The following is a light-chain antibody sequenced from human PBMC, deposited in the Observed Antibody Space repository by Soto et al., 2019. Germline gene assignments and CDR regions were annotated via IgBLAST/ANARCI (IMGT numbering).Light chain of an antibody. CDR1: QSISTW. V-gene: IGKV1-5*03. Sequence: DVQLTQSPSTLSASVGDRVTITCRASQSISTWLAWYQQKPGKAPKLLIYKASSLESGVPSRFSGSGSGTEFTLTISSLQPDDFATYFCQQYESYSNTFSQGTKLEIK. CDR3: QQYESYSNT. CDR2: KAS. J-gene: IGKJ2*01.